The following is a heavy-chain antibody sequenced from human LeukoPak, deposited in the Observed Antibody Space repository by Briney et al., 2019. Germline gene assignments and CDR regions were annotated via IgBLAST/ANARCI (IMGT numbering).Heavy chain of an antibody. Sequence: GGSLRLSCGASGFTFSSYAMSWVRQAPGKGLEWVSAISGSGGSTYYADSVKGRFTISRDNSKNTLYLQMNSLRAEDTAVYYCAKDHQVPAAMFGWFDPWGQGTLVTVSS. D-gene: IGHD2-2*01. CDR2: ISGSGGST. CDR1: GFTFSSYA. CDR3: AKDHQVPAAMFGWFDP. J-gene: IGHJ5*02. V-gene: IGHV3-23*01.